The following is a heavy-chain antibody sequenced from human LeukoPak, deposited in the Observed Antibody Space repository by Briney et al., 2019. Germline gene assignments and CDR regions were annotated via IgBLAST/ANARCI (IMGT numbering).Heavy chain of an antibody. V-gene: IGHV1-8*01. D-gene: IGHD1-26*01. Sequence: ASVKVSCKASGYTFTSYDINWVRQATGQGLEWMGWMNPNSGNTGYAQKFQGRVTMTRNTSISTAYMELSSLRSEDTAVYYCARDREWELQSLRYFDYWGQGTLVTVSS. CDR2: MNPNSGNT. CDR1: GYTFTSYD. CDR3: ARDREWELQSLRYFDY. J-gene: IGHJ4*02.